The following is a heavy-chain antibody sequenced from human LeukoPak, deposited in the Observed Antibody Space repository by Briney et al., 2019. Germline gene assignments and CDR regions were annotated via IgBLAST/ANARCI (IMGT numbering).Heavy chain of an antibody. CDR1: GFTFSSYS. J-gene: IGHJ4*02. Sequence: GGSLRLSCAASGFTFSSYSMNWVRQAPGKGLVWVSRINSDGSSTSYADSVKGRFTISRDNAKNTLYLQMNSLRAEDTAVYYCARDQDGYTNFDSWGQGTLVTVSS. V-gene: IGHV3-74*01. CDR2: INSDGSST. D-gene: IGHD5-24*01. CDR3: ARDQDGYTNFDS.